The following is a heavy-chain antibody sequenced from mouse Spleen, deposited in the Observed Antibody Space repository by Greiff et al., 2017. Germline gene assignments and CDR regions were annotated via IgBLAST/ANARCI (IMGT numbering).Heavy chain of an antibody. V-gene: IGHV7-3*02. J-gene: IGHJ4*01. CDR1: GFTFTDYY. CDR3: ARGGDYAMDY. CDR2: IRNKANGYTT. Sequence: EVKVVESGGGLVQPGGSLRLSCATSGFTFTDYYMSWVRQPPGKALEWLGFIRNKANGYTTEYSASVKGRFTISRDNSQSILYLQMNTLRAEDSATYYCARGGDYAMDYWGQGTSVTVSS.